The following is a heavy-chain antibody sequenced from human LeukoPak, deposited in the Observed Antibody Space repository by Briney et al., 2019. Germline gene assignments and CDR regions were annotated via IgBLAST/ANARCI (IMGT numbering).Heavy chain of an antibody. D-gene: IGHD2-15*01. CDR2: IWYDGSNK. Sequence: GGSLRLSCAASGFTFSSYGMHWVRQAPGKGLEWVAVIWYDGSNKYYADSVKGRFTISRDNSKNTLYLQMNSLRAEDTAVYYCARESLYRSGGSCYIVDAFDIWGQGTMVTVSS. CDR3: ARESLYRSGGSCYIVDAFDI. V-gene: IGHV3-33*01. J-gene: IGHJ3*02. CDR1: GFTFSSYG.